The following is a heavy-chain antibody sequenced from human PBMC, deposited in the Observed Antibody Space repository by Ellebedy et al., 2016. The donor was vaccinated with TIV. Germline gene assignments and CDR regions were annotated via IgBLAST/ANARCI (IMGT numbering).Heavy chain of an antibody. CDR2: IRQDGDEK. D-gene: IGHD3-16*01. CDR3: ARRGSYGDYAVQVNSWFDR. J-gene: IGHJ5*02. CDR1: EFSFRSYW. Sequence: GGSLRLSCAASEFSFRSYWMTWVRQAPGKGLEWVASIRQDGDEKYYVDSVKGRFTISRDNAKRSLFLQMDSLEAEDTAVYYCARRGSYGDYAVQVNSWFDRWGRGTLVSVSS. V-gene: IGHV3-7*03.